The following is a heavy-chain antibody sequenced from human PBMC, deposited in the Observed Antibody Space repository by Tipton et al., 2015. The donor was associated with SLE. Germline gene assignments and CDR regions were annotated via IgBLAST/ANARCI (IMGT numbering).Heavy chain of an antibody. V-gene: IGHV4-39*07. CDR1: GGSISSSSYY. CDR2: IYYSGRT. J-gene: IGHJ3*02. D-gene: IGHD2/OR15-2a*01. Sequence: TLSLTCTVSGGSISSSSYYWGWIRQPPGKGLEWIGSIYYSGRTYYNPSLKSRDTISVDTTKNQFSLKLSSVTAADTAVYYCARHSSTTLYHDAFDIWGQGSMVSVSS. CDR3: ARHSSTTLYHDAFDI.